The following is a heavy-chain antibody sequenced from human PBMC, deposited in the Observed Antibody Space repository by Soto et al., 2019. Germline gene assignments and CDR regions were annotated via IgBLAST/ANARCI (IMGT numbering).Heavy chain of an antibody. J-gene: IGHJ4*02. Sequence: ASVKVSCKASGGTFSSYAISWVRQAPGQGLEWMGGIIPIFGTANYAQKFQGRVTITADESTSTAYMELSSLRSEDTAVYYCPRARATVTGRYYFDYWGQGTLVTVSS. D-gene: IGHD4-17*01. CDR3: PRARATVTGRYYFDY. CDR1: GGTFSSYA. V-gene: IGHV1-69*13. CDR2: IIPIFGTA.